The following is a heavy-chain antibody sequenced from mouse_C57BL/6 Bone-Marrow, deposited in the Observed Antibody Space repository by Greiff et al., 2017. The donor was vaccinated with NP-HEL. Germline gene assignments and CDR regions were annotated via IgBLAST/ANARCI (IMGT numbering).Heavy chain of an antibody. V-gene: IGHV5-16*01. J-gene: IGHJ1*03. D-gene: IGHD1-1*01. CDR2: INYDGSST. Sequence: EVKLVESEGGLVQPGSSMKLSCTASGFTFSDYYMAWVRQVPEKGLEWVANINYDGSSTYYLDSLKSRFIISRDNAKNILYLQMSSLKSEDTATYYCARDGEITTVVNWYFDVWGTGTTVTVSS. CDR3: ARDGEITTVVNWYFDV. CDR1: GFTFSDYY.